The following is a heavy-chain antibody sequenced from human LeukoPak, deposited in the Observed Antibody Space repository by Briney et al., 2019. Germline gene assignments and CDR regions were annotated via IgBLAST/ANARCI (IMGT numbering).Heavy chain of an antibody. CDR2: IRSKANSYAT. CDR3: TRHRYYYGSGSYEDWFDP. J-gene: IGHJ5*02. V-gene: IGHV3-73*01. D-gene: IGHD3-10*01. Sequence: PGGSLRLSCAASGFTFSGSAMHWVRQASGKGLEWVGRIRSKANSYATAYAASVKGRFTISRDDSKNTAYPQMNSLKTEDTAVYYCTRHRYYYGSGSYEDWFDPWGQGTLVTVSS. CDR1: GFTFSGSA.